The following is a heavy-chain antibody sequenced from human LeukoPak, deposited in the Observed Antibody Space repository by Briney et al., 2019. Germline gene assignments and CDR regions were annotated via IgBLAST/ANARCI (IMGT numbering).Heavy chain of an antibody. Sequence: GGSLRLSCAASGFTFSSYGMHWVRQAPGKGLEWVSYISSSGSAIYYADSVKGRFTISRDNAKNSLYLQMNILRVDDTAVYYCARDGGSSWYGAFDVWGQGTMVTVSS. CDR1: GFTFSSYG. D-gene: IGHD6-13*01. J-gene: IGHJ3*01. V-gene: IGHV3-48*01. CDR2: ISSSGSAI. CDR3: ARDGGSSWYGAFDV.